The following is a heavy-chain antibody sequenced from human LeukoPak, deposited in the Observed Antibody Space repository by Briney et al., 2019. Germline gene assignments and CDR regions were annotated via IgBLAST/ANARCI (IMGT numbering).Heavy chain of an antibody. CDR3: ARTSADQLRRAGFDP. D-gene: IGHD2-2*01. CDR2: INHSGST. J-gene: IGHJ5*02. V-gene: IGHV4-34*01. Sequence: SETLSLTCAVDGGPFSGYYWSWIRQPPAKGLEWIGEINHSGSTNYNPSLKSRVTISVDTSKNQFSLKLISVTAADTAVYYCARTSADQLRRAGFDPWGQGTLVTVSS. CDR1: GGPFSGYY.